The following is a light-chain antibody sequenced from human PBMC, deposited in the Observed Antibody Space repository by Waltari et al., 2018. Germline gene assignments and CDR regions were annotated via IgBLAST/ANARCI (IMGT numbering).Light chain of an antibody. CDR1: QDIGNF. CDR2: DAS. CDR3: QQYNNLPIT. V-gene: IGKV1-33*01. Sequence: DVQMTQSPSSLSASVGDRVTITCQASQDIGNFLNWYQQKPGRAPQLLVYDASNLQTWVPSRFSGSGSGTDFTFTISSLQPEDVATYSCQQYNNLPITFGQGTRLEI. J-gene: IGKJ5*01.